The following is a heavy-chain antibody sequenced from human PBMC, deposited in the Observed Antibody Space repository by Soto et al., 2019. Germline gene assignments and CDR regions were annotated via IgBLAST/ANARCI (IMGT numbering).Heavy chain of an antibody. CDR3: ARDLDGSGSYYTDY. CDR1: GYSFTSTG. V-gene: IGHV1-18*01. Sequence: QVQLVQSGAEVKKPGASVKVSCKASGYSFTSTGISWVRQAPGQGPEWMGWTSTFNGEAKYAQKLQGGVTMTTDTSTTTAYMELRSLTSDDTAVYYCARDLDGSGSYYTDYWGQGTLVTVAS. D-gene: IGHD3-10*01. CDR2: TSTFNGEA. J-gene: IGHJ4*02.